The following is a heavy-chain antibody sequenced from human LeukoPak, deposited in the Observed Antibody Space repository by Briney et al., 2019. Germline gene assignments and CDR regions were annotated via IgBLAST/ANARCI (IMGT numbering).Heavy chain of an antibody. CDR2: ISYDGSNK. CDR1: GFTFSSYA. Sequence: GGSLRLFCAASGFTFSSYAMHWVRQAPGKGLEWVAVISYDGSNKYYADSVKGRFTISRDNSKNTLYLQMNSLRAEDTAVYYCARYSSGWYYFDYWGQGTLVTVSS. J-gene: IGHJ4*02. V-gene: IGHV3-30*04. CDR3: ARYSSGWYYFDY. D-gene: IGHD6-19*01.